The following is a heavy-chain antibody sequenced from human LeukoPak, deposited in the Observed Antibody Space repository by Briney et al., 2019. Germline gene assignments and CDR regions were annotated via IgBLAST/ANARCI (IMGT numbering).Heavy chain of an antibody. V-gene: IGHV3-33*01. CDR2: IWYDGSNK. CDR1: GFTSSSYG. D-gene: IGHD3-22*01. Sequence: GGSLRLSCAASGFTSSSYGMRWVRQAPGKGLEWVAVIWYDGSNKYYADSVKGRFTISRDNSKNTLYLQMNSLRAEDTAVYYCARDTTNYDSSGYYYDYWGQGTLVTVSS. J-gene: IGHJ4*02. CDR3: ARDTTNYDSSGYYYDY.